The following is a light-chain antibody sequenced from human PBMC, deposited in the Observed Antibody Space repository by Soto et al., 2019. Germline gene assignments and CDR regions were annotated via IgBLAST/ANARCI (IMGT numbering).Light chain of an antibody. CDR3: TSSTHANTLV. Sequence: QSALTQPASVSGSPGQSVTLSCSGSSGDIGAYDHVAWFQQHPGKAPKLLLRDVSVRPSGVSSRFSGSKSDNTAYLTISGLRPEDEADYYCTSSTHANTLVFGGGTKLTV. V-gene: IGLV2-14*03. CDR1: SGDIGAYDH. CDR2: DVS. J-gene: IGLJ3*02.